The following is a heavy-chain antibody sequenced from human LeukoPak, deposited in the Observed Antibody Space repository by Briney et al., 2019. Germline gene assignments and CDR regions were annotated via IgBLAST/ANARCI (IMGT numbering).Heavy chain of an antibody. J-gene: IGHJ4*02. Sequence: ASVKVSCKASGYTFTGYYMHWVRQAPGQGLEWMGWINPNSGGTNYAQKFQGGVTMTRDTSISTAYMELSRLRSDDTAVYYCARNYGSGSRSPIDYWGQGTLVTVSS. CDR3: ARNYGSGSRSPIDY. CDR2: INPNSGGT. D-gene: IGHD3-10*01. CDR1: GYTFTGYY. V-gene: IGHV1-2*02.